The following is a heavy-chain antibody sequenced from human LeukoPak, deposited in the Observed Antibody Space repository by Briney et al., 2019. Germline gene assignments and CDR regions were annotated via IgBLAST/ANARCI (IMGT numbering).Heavy chain of an antibody. D-gene: IGHD5-18*01. Sequence: SETLSLTCTVSGGSISSYYWSWIRQPPGKGLEWIGYIYYSGSTNNNPSLKSRVTISVDKSKNQISLKLSSVTAADTAVYYCARVDRYGYRYYYMDVWGKGTTVTVSS. J-gene: IGHJ6*03. CDR1: GGSISSYY. CDR3: ARVDRYGYRYYYMDV. V-gene: IGHV4-59*12. CDR2: IYYSGST.